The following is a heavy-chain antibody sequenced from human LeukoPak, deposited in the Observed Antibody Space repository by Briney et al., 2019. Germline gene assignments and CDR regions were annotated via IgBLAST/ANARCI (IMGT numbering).Heavy chain of an antibody. Sequence: PSETLSLTCTVSGGSISSYYWSWIRQPPGKGLEWIGYIYYSGSTNYNPSLKGRVTISVDTSKNQFSLKLSSVTAADTAVYYCARGTVTHYFDYWGQGTLVTVSS. V-gene: IGHV4-59*01. J-gene: IGHJ4*02. D-gene: IGHD4-11*01. CDR2: IYYSGST. CDR1: GGSISSYY. CDR3: ARGTVTHYFDY.